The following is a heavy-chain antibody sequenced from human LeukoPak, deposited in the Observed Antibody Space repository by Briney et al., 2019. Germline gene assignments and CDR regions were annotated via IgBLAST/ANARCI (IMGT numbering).Heavy chain of an antibody. D-gene: IGHD6-19*01. CDR1: GFTFSSYG. J-gene: IGHJ4*02. V-gene: IGHV3-23*01. Sequence: GGSLRLSCAASGFTFSSYGMSWVRQAPGKGLEWVSAISGSGGSAYYADSVKGRFTISRDNSKNTLYLQMNSLRAEDTAVYYCAKEGSGWSTYDYWGQGTLVTVSS. CDR3: AKEGSGWSTYDY. CDR2: ISGSGGSA.